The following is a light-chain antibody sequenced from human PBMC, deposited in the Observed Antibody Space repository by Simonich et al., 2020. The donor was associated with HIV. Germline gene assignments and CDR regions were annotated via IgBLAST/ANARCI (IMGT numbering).Light chain of an antibody. CDR3: SSYTSSNTWV. Sequence: QSALTQPASVSGSPGQSITISCTGTSSDVGSYNYVSWYQQHPGKAPKLMIYDVNKRPSGVSNRFFGSKFGNTASLTISGLQAEDEADYYCSSYTSSNTWVFGGGTKLTVL. J-gene: IGLJ3*02. V-gene: IGLV2-14*01. CDR2: DVN. CDR1: SSDVGSYNY.